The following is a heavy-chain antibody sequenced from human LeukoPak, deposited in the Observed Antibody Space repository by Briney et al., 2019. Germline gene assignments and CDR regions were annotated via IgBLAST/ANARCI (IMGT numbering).Heavy chain of an antibody. Sequence: PGGSLRLSCAASGFTFSSYAMHWVRQAPGKGLEWVAVISYDGSNKYYADSVKGRFTISRDNSKNTLYLQMNSLRAEDTAVYYCARDSVSGSYAWGQGTLVTVSS. CDR1: GFTFSSYA. D-gene: IGHD1-26*01. CDR3: ARDSVSGSYA. J-gene: IGHJ5*02. V-gene: IGHV3-30-3*01. CDR2: ISYDGSNK.